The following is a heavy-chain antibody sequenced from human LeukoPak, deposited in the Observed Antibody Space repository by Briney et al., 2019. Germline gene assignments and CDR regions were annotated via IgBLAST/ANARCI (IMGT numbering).Heavy chain of an antibody. Sequence: GGSLRLSCAASGFTVSSNYMSWVRQAPGKGLEWVSVIYSGGSTYYADSVKGRFTISRDNSKNTLYLQMNSLRAEDTAVYYCTTDQLWFGEFLPELWGQGTLVTVSS. CDR2: IYSGGST. CDR1: GFTVSSNY. D-gene: IGHD3-10*01. J-gene: IGHJ4*02. CDR3: TTDQLWFGEFLPEL. V-gene: IGHV3-66*01.